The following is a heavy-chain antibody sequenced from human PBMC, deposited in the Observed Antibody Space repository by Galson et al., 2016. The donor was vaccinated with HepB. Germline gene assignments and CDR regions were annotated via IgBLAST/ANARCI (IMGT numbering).Heavy chain of an antibody. Sequence: SLRLSCAASGSTFSNYWMSWVRQAPGEGLEWLVNIKQDGTQKDHVDSVKGRFTISRDNAKNSLYLQMNSLRVEDTAVYYCAREGKGGFDIWGQGTMVTVSS. CDR1: GSTFSNYW. J-gene: IGHJ3*02. D-gene: IGHD2-15*01. V-gene: IGHV3-7*01. CDR3: AREGKGGFDI. CDR2: IKQDGTQK.